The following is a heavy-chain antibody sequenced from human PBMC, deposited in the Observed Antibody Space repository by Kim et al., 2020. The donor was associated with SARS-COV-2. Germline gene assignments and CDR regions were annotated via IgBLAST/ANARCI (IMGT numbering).Heavy chain of an antibody. D-gene: IGHD3-10*01. V-gene: IGHV3-30*18. CDR2: ISFDGSKT. CDR3: AKEGTSGTFPDY. J-gene: IGHJ4*02. CDR1: GFTFRNYG. Sequence: GGSLRLSCAVSGFTFRNYGMHWVRQAPGKGLEWVALISFDGSKTYYVDSVKGRFTISRDNSKNTLFLHMFALGDEHTAVYYCAKEGTSGTFPDYWGQGTLVTVSS.